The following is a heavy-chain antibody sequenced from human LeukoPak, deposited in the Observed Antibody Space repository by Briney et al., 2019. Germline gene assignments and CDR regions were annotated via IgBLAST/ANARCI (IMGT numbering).Heavy chain of an antibody. V-gene: IGHV1-69*05. CDR1: GGTFSSYA. Sequence: SVKVSCKASGGTFSSYAISWVRQAPGQGLEWMGRIIPIFGTANYAQKFQGRVTITTDESTSTAYMELSSLRPEDTAVYYCARGRYCSGGSCLLHYGDYEYWGQGTLVTVSS. CDR3: ARGRYCSGGSCLLHYGDYEY. J-gene: IGHJ4*02. CDR2: IIPIFGTA. D-gene: IGHD2-15*01.